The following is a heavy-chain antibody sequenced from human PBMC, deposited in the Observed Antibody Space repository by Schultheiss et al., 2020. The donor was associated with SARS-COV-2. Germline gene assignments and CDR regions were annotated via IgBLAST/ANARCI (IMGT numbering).Heavy chain of an antibody. CDR1: GGSITNYY. CDR3: ARGSGVPSSGMDV. J-gene: IGHJ6*02. D-gene: IGHD3-10*01. Sequence: LRLSCTVSGGSITNYYWSWIRQPPGKGLEWIGYIYHSGSTYYNPSLKSRVTISVDRSKNQFSLKLSSVTAADTAVYYCARGSGVPSSGMDVWGQGTTVTVSS. CDR2: IYHSGST. V-gene: IGHV4-30-2*01.